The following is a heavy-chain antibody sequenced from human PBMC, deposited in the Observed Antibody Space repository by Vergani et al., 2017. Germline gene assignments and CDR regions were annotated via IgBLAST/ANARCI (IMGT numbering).Heavy chain of an antibody. CDR2: INPSGGST. J-gene: IGHJ4*02. CDR1: GFTFSSYS. D-gene: IGHD3-3*01. V-gene: IGHV1-46*03. Sequence: VQLVESGGGLVQPGGSLRLSCAASGFTFSSYSMNWVRQAPGQGLEWMGIINPSGGSTSYAQKFQGRVTMTRDTSTSTVYMELSSLRSEDTAVYYCARGRGYYDFWSGYHDPPIDYWGQGTLVTVSS. CDR3: ARGRGYYDFWSGYHDPPIDY.